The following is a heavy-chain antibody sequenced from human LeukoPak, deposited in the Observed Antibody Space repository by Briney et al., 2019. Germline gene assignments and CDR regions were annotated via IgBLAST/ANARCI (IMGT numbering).Heavy chain of an antibody. CDR1: GGSISSSSYY. CDR2: IYYSGST. J-gene: IGHJ4*02. CDR3: ARELTIFGVVYFDY. D-gene: IGHD3-3*01. Sequence: SETLSLTCTVSGGSISSSSYYWGWIRQPPGKGLEWIRSIYYSGSTYYNPSLKSRVTISVDTSKNQFSLKLSSVTAADTAVYYCARELTIFGVVYFDYWGQGTLVTVSS. V-gene: IGHV4-39*07.